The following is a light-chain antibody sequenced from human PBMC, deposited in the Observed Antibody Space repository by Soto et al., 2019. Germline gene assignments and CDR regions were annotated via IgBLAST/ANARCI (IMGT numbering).Light chain of an antibody. CDR2: DVS. CDR1: SSDVGGYNY. J-gene: IGLJ2*01. Sequence: QSALTQPASVSGSPGQSITISCTGTSSDVGGYNYVSWYQQHPGKAPKLMIYDVSNRPLGVSNRFSGSKSGNTASLTISGLQAEDEGDYYCSSYSSSSSVVFGGGTKVTVL. V-gene: IGLV2-14*01. CDR3: SSYSSSSSVV.